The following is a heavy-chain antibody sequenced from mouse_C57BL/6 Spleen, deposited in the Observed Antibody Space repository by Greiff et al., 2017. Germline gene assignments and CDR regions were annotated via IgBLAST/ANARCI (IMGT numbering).Heavy chain of an antibody. D-gene: IGHD1-1*01. V-gene: IGHV1-80*01. CDR3: ARFYYGSSYYYAMDY. Sequence: QVQLQQSGAELVKPGASVKISCKASGYAFSSYWMNWVKQRPGKGLEWIGQIYPGDGDTNYNGKFKGKATLTADKSSSTAYMQHSSLTSEDSAVYFCARFYYGSSYYYAMDYWGQGTSVTVSS. J-gene: IGHJ4*01. CDR2: IYPGDGDT. CDR1: GYAFSSYW.